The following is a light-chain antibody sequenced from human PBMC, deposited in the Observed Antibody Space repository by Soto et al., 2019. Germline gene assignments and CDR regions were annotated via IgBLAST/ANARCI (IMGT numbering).Light chain of an antibody. V-gene: IGKV3-15*01. CDR2: VAS. Sequence: EIVMTQSPATLSVSPGEGATLSCRASQSVSRFLAWYQQKPGQAPRLLIYVASTRATGIPARFSGSGSGTEFNLTISSLQSEDFAVYYCQQYNKWPPWTFGQGTKVDIK. CDR1: QSVSRF. CDR3: QQYNKWPPWT. J-gene: IGKJ1*01.